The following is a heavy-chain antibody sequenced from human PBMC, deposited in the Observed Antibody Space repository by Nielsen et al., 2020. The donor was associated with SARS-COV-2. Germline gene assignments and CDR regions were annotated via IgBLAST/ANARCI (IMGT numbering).Heavy chain of an antibody. D-gene: IGHD1-14*01. CDR2: IFSNDDK. J-gene: IGHJ6*02. V-gene: IGHV2-26*01. CDR3: ARITRKTTTYYQYYSGLAV. Sequence: WIRQPPGKALEWLAHIFSNDDKSYSTSLKSRLTISTDTSKSQVVLTMTNMDPADTGTYYCARITRKTTTYYQYYSGLAVWGQGTTVTVSS.